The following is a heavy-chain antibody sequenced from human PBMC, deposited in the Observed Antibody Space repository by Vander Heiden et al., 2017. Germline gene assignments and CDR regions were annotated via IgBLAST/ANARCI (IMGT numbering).Heavy chain of an antibody. D-gene: IGHD6-19*01. Sequence: EVQLVESGGGLVKPGGSLRLSCAASGFPFSRYSMNWVRQAPGKGLEWVSSISSSSSYIYYADSVKGRFTISRDNAKNSLYLQMNSLRAEDTAVYYCARDLGYSSGWYVDYWGQGTLVTVSS. J-gene: IGHJ4*02. CDR1: GFPFSRYS. CDR2: ISSSSSYI. V-gene: IGHV3-21*01. CDR3: ARDLGYSSGWYVDY.